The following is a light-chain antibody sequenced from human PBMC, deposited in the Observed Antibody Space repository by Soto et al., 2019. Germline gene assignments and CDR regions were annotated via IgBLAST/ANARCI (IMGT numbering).Light chain of an antibody. CDR3: CSYAGSSTHV. CDR2: EVS. V-gene: IGLV2-23*02. J-gene: IGLJ1*01. Sequence: QSALTQPASMSGSPGQSITFSCTGTSSDVGSSNLVSRYQQHPGKAPKLLIYEVSKRPSGVSNRFSGSKSGNTASLTISGLQAEDEADYYCCSYAGSSTHVFGTGTKLTVL. CDR1: SSDVGSSNL.